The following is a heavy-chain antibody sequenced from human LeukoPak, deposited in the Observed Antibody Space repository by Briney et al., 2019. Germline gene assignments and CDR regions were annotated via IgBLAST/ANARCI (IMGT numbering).Heavy chain of an antibody. Sequence: GRSLRLSCAASGFTFSSYGMHWVRQAPGKGLEWVAVISYDGSNKYYADSVKGRFTIPRDNSKNTLYLQMNSLRAEDTAVYYCAKDGAVVVAAGLDYWGQGTLVTVSS. V-gene: IGHV3-30*18. CDR3: AKDGAVVVAAGLDY. CDR1: GFTFSSYG. J-gene: IGHJ4*02. CDR2: ISYDGSNK. D-gene: IGHD2-15*01.